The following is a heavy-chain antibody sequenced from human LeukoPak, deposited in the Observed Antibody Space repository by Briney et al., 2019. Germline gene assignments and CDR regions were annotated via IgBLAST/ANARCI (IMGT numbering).Heavy chain of an antibody. J-gene: IGHJ4*02. V-gene: IGHV1-18*01. Sequence: ASVKVSCRVSGSALTDSSVQWVRQSPGGGLEWMGWISAYNGNTNYAQKLQGRVTMTTDTSTSTAYMELRSLRSDDTAVYYCARDDPEYSGPDYDYWGQGTLVTVSS. CDR2: ISAYNGNT. CDR3: ARDDPEYSGPDYDY. D-gene: IGHD5-12*01. CDR1: GSALTDSS.